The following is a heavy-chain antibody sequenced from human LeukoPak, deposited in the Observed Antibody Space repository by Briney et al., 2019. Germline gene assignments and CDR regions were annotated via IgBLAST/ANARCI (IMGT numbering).Heavy chain of an antibody. V-gene: IGHV1-2*02. Sequence: ASVNVSCMASGYTFTGYYMHWVRQAPGQGLEWMGWINPNSGGTNYAQKFQGRVTMTRDTSISTAYMELSRLRSDDTAVYYCARESGGYYDSSGSCDYWGQGTLVTVSS. CDR1: GYTFTGYY. J-gene: IGHJ4*02. CDR3: ARESGGYYDSSGSCDY. D-gene: IGHD3-22*01. CDR2: INPNSGGT.